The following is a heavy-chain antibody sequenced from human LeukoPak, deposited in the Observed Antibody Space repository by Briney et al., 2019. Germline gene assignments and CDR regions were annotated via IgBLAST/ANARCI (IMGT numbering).Heavy chain of an antibody. D-gene: IGHD4-17*01. J-gene: IGHJ4*02. Sequence: GEPLKISCKASGYSFPISWIVWVRKMPGKGLEWMGVIYPGDSDPRYSPSFEGQVTISADKSISTAYLQWSSLRASNTAMYYCARLYGDYDGFDYWGQGTLVTVSS. CDR3: ARLYGDYDGFDY. CDR2: IYPGDSDP. V-gene: IGHV5-51*01. CDR1: GYSFPISW.